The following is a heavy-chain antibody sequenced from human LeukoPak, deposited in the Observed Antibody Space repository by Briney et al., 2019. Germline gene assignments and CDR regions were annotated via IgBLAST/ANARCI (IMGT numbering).Heavy chain of an antibody. CDR3: ARVYYDSGSVYFDY. V-gene: IGHV4-31*03. CDR1: GGSPSRGGDY. Sequence: SETLSLTCTVSGGSPSRGGDYWTWIRQHPGKGLEWIGNTYYGGNTYYNPSLKSRGTISIDTSKNQFSLKLTSVTAADTAVYYCARVYYDSGSVYFDYWGQGTLVTVSS. D-gene: IGHD3-10*01. CDR2: TYYGGNT. J-gene: IGHJ4*02.